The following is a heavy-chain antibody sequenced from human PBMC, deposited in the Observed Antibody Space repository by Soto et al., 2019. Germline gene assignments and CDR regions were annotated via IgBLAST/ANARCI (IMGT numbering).Heavy chain of an antibody. CDR1: GGSISSGGYY. CDR2: IYYSGST. J-gene: IGHJ4*02. Sequence: PSETLSLTCTVSGGSISSGGYYWNWIRQHPGKGLEWIGYIYYSGSTSYNPSLKSRVTISVDRSKNQFSLKLSSVTAADTAVYYCARGQVIAAQHWGQGTLVTVSS. D-gene: IGHD2-15*01. CDR3: ARGQVIAAQH. V-gene: IGHV4-31*03.